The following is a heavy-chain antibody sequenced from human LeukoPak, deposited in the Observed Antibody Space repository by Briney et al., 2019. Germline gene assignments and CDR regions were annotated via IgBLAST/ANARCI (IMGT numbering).Heavy chain of an antibody. Sequence: GGSLRLSCAASGLTFSNYAMSWVRQAPGKGLEWVSAISGRGDSTNYADSVKGRFTISRDNSKNTLYLQMNSLRAEDTAVYYCAKDVSSWYPDNWFDPWGQGTLVTVSS. CDR1: GLTFSNYA. CDR2: ISGRGDST. D-gene: IGHD6-13*01. CDR3: AKDVSSWYPDNWFDP. V-gene: IGHV3-23*01. J-gene: IGHJ5*02.